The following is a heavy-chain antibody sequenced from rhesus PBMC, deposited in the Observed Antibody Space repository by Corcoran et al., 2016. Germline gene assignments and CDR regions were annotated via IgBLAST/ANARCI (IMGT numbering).Heavy chain of an antibody. CDR2: IYGSGSST. CDR3: ARDRYCTGSGCYAFDY. V-gene: IGHV4-169*02. Sequence: QLQLQESGPGLVKPSETLSVTFAVSGGSISSSYWSWIRQAPGKGLEWIGYIYGSGSSTNYNPSLKSRVTLSVDTSKNQLSLKLSSVTAADTAVYYCARDRYCTGSGCYAFDYWGQGVLVTVSS. J-gene: IGHJ4*01. CDR1: GGSISSSY. D-gene: IGHD2-21*01.